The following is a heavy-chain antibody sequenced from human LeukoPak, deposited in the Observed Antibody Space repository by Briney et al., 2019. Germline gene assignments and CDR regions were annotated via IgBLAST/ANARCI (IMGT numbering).Heavy chain of an antibody. Sequence: ASVKVSCKASGYTFTSYYMHWVRQAPGQGLEWMGIINPSGGSTSYAQKFQGRVTMTRDMSTSTVYMELSSLRSEDTAVYYCARDLEIAVAGIGAFDIWGQGTMVTVSS. J-gene: IGHJ3*02. CDR1: GYTFTSYY. CDR3: ARDLEIAVAGIGAFDI. CDR2: INPSGGST. D-gene: IGHD6-19*01. V-gene: IGHV1-46*01.